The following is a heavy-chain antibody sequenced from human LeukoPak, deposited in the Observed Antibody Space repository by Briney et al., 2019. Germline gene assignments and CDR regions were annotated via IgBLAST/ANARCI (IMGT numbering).Heavy chain of an antibody. CDR2: IYYSGST. V-gene: IGHV4-39*01. CDR1: GGSISSTSYY. CDR3: ARPTDYGSGSYYNVYPFDY. Sequence: PSETLSLTCTVSGGSISSTSYYWGWIRQPPGKGLGWIGSIYYSGSTYYNPSLKSRVTISLDTSKNQFSLKLSSVTAADTAVYYCARPTDYGSGSYYNVYPFDYWGQGTLVTVSS. D-gene: IGHD3-10*01. J-gene: IGHJ4*02.